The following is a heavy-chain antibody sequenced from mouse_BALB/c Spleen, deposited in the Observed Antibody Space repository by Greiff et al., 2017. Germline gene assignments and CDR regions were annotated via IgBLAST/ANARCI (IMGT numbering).Heavy chain of an antibody. CDR3: ARFNYGNYPWFAY. CDR2: INPSTGYT. V-gene: IGHV1-7*01. Sequence: QVQLQQSGAELAKPGASVKMSCKASGYTFTSYWMHWVKQRPGQGLEWIGYINPSTGYTEYNQKFKDKATLTADKSSSTAYMQLSSLTSEDSAVYYCARFNYGNYPWFAYWGQGTLVTVSA. CDR1: GYTFTSYW. D-gene: IGHD2-1*01. J-gene: IGHJ3*01.